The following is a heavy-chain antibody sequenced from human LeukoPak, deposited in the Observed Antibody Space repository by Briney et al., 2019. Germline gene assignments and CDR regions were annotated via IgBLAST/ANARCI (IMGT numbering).Heavy chain of an antibody. J-gene: IGHJ4*02. Sequence: PGGSLRLSCAASGFTVSSKCMSWVRQAPGKGLEWVSIIYPGGTTYYADSVKGQFTISRDNSKNTVYLQMNSLKADDAAVYYCARADDFGDYDCWGQGTLVTVSS. CDR2: IYPGGTT. CDR3: ARADDFGDYDC. D-gene: IGHD4-17*01. V-gene: IGHV3-53*01. CDR1: GFTVSSKC.